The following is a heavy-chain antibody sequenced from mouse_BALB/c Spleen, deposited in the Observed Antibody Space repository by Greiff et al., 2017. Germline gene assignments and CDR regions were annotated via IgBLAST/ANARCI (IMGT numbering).Heavy chain of an antibody. D-gene: IGHD1-1*01. CDR3: TNTVGLFDY. V-gene: IGHV6-6*02. CDR2: IRLKSNNYAT. CDR1: GFTFSNYW. Sequence: EVKLMESGGGLVQPGGSLTLSCVASGFTFSNYWMNWVRQSPEKGLEWVAEIRLKSNNYATHYVESVKGRFTISSEDSNSSVYLQMNNLRAEDTGIYYCTNTVGLFDYWGQGTPLTVSS. J-gene: IGHJ2*01.